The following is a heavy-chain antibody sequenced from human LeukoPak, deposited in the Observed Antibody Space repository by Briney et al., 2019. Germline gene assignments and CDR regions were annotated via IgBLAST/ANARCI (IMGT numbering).Heavy chain of an antibody. D-gene: IGHD2-15*01. CDR2: ISWNSGSI. CDR3: AKVLRPKGYCSGGSCYKFIGFYGMDV. Sequence: GRSLRLSCAASGFTFDDYAMHWVRQAPGKGLEWVPGISWNSGSIGYADSVKGRFTISRDNAKNSLYLQMNSLRAEDTALYYCAKVLRPKGYCSGGSCYKFIGFYGMDVWGQGTTVTVSS. J-gene: IGHJ6*02. CDR1: GFTFDDYA. V-gene: IGHV3-9*01.